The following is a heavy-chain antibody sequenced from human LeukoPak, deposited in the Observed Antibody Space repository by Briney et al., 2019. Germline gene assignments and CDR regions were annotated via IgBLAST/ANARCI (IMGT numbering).Heavy chain of an antibody. CDR2: ISGSGGST. V-gene: IGHV3-23*01. CDR3: AKRGVVIRVILVGFHKEAYYFDS. Sequence: PGGSLRLSCAVSGITLSNYGMSWVRQAPGKGLEWVAGISGSGGSTNYADSVKGRFTISRDNSKNTMILQMNSLRAEDTAVYFCAKRGVVIRVILVGFHKEAYYFDSWGQGALVTASS. D-gene: IGHD3-22*01. J-gene: IGHJ4*02. CDR1: GITLSNYG.